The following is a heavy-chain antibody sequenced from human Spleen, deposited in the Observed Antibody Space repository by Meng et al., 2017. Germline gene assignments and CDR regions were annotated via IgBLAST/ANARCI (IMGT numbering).Heavy chain of an antibody. Sequence: GESLKISCAASGFTFSSYAMYWVRQAPGKGLEWVAVISYDGSNKYYADSVNGRFTISRDNSKSTLYLQMNSLRVEDTALYYCAKGGGEQWWSYTFDIWGQGTMVTVSS. CDR2: ISYDGSNK. J-gene: IGHJ3*02. CDR3: AKGGGEQWWSYTFDI. V-gene: IGHV3-30*01. D-gene: IGHD2-15*01. CDR1: GFTFSSYA.